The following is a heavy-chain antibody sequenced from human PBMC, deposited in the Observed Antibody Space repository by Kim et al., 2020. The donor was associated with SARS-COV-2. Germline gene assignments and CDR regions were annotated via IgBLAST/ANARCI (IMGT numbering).Heavy chain of an antibody. CDR3: ARRQAYYNILTGYYPDAFDI. CDR1: GGSISSSSYY. Sequence: SETLSLTCTVSGGSISSSSYYWGWIRQPPGKGLEWIGSIYYSGSPYYNPSLKSRVTISVDTSKNQFSLKLSSVTAADTAVYYCARRQAYYNILTGYYPDAFDIWGQGTMVTVSS. D-gene: IGHD3-9*01. J-gene: IGHJ3*02. V-gene: IGHV4-39*01. CDR2: IYYSGSP.